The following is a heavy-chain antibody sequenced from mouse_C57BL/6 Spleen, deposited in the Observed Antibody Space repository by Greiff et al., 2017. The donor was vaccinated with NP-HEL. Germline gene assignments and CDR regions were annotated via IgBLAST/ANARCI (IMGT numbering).Heavy chain of an antibody. V-gene: IGHV5-4*01. CDR3: ARPLYGSSYVDWYFDV. J-gene: IGHJ1*03. D-gene: IGHD1-1*01. CDR2: ISDGGSYT. CDR1: GFTFSSYA. Sequence: EVHLVESGGGLVKPGGSLKLSCAASGFTFSSYAMSWVRQTPEKRLEWVATISDGGSYTYYPDNVKGRFTISRDNAKNNLYLQMSHLKSEDTAMYYCARPLYGSSYVDWYFDVWGTGTTVTVSS.